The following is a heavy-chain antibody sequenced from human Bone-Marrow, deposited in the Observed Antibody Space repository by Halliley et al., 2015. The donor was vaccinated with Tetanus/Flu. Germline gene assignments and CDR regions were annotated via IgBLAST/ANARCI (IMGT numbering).Heavy chain of an antibody. CDR2: ISYGGSDI. J-gene: IGHJ5*02. Sequence: SLRLSCAVSGFTFSSYGIHWVRQAPGKGLEWVAVISYGGSDIFYVDSVKGRFTISRDNSKNTVYLQMNSLRAEDTAMYYCAKDPRAAYSSAWSLGNWFGPWGQGTLVTVSS. CDR1: GFTFSSYG. D-gene: IGHD6-13*01. V-gene: IGHV3-30*18. CDR3: AKDPRAAYSSAWSLGNWFGP.